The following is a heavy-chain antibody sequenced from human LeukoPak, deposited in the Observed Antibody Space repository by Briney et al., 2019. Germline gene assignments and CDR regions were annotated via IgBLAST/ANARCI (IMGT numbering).Heavy chain of an antibody. CDR3: ASALDWWAFDI. CDR1: GGSISSYY. Sequence: SDTLSLTCTVSGGSISSYYGIWIRQPAGKGLEGIGRIYTSGSTNYNPSLKSRVPMSVATYKNQFSLKLSSVTAADTAVYYCASALDWWAFDIWGQGKMVPVSS. J-gene: IGHJ3*02. D-gene: IGHD1-1*01. V-gene: IGHV4-4*07. CDR2: IYTSGST.